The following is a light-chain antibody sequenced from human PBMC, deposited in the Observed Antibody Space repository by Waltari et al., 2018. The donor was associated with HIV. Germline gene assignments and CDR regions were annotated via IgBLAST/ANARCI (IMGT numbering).Light chain of an antibody. CDR1: QDISIY. CDR2: GAS. CDR3: QQYDDVPVT. V-gene: IGKV1-33*01. J-gene: IGKJ3*01. Sequence: DIQMTQSPSSLSASVGDRVTITCQASQDISIYLNWYQQKLGKAPKLLIYGASDLETGVPSRFSGSGSGTDFTFTISSLQPADIATYYCQQYDDVPVTFGPGTTVEIK.